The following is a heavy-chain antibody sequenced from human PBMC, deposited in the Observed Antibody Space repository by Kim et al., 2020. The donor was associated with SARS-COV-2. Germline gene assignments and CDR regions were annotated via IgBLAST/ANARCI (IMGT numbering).Heavy chain of an antibody. J-gene: IGHJ4*02. CDR3: ARASYDYVWGSYGYYFDY. D-gene: IGHD3-16*01. Sequence: KGRLTIPRDNAKNSLYLQMNSLRDEDTAVYYCARASYDYVWGSYGYYFDYWGQGTLVTVSS. V-gene: IGHV3-48*02.